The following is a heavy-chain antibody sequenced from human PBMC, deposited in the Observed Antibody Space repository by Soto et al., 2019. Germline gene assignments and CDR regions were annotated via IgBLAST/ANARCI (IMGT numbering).Heavy chain of an antibody. D-gene: IGHD2-8*01. CDR3: ARVGYCTNGVCFAYFDY. V-gene: IGHV4-34*01. J-gene: IGHJ4*02. CDR2: INHSGST. CDR1: GGSFSGYY. Sequence: CAFYGGSFSGYYWSWIRQPPGKGLEWIGEINHSGSTNYNPSLKSRVTISVDTSKNQFSLKLSSVTAADTAVYYCARVGYCTNGVCFAYFDYWGQGTLVTVSS.